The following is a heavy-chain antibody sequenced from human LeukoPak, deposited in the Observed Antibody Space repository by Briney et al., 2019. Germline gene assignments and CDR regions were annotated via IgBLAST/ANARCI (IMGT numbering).Heavy chain of an antibody. Sequence: SETLALTWAVGGGSFSGYYWRRSRQPPGKGGEWSGESNHSGSTNYNPSLRSRVTISVDTSKNQFSLKLSSLTAADTAVYYCARGRPRFLEWLSAFDIWGQGTMVTVSS. J-gene: IGHJ3*02. CDR2: SNHSGST. CDR3: ARGRPRFLEWLSAFDI. V-gene: IGHV4-34*01. CDR1: GGSFSGYY. D-gene: IGHD3-3*01.